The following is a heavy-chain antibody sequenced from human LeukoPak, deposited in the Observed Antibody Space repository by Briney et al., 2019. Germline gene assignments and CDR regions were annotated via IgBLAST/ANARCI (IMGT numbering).Heavy chain of an antibody. D-gene: IGHD5-24*01. CDR1: GSSIGAYS. Sequence: TSETLSLTCTVSGSSIGAYSWSWIRQPPGKGLEWIGYIYTTGSTHHNHSLKSRVTMSLDRSKNQFSLRLTYVTAADTAVFYCARHRAEMATVTDDAFDMWGRGTMVTVSS. CDR2: IYTTGST. V-gene: IGHV4-4*09. J-gene: IGHJ3*02. CDR3: ARHRAEMATVTDDAFDM.